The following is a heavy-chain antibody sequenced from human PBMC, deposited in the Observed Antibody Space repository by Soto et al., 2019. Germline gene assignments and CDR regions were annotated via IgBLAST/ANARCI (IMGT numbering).Heavy chain of an antibody. CDR3: AKDRGYYDSSGYYYSYYYYYGMDV. Sequence: QVQLVESGGGVVQPGRSLRLSCAASGFTFSSYGMHWVRQAPGKGLEWVAVISYDGSNKYYADSVKGRFTISRDNSKNTLYLQMNSLRAEDTAVYYCAKDRGYYDSSGYYYSYYYYYGMDVW. CDR2: ISYDGSNK. J-gene: IGHJ6*01. D-gene: IGHD3-22*01. CDR1: GFTFSSYG. V-gene: IGHV3-30*18.